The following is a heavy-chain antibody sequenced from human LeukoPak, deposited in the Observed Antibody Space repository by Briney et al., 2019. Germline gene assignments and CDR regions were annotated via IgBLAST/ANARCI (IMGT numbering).Heavy chain of an antibody. V-gene: IGHV3-66*01. Sequence: PGGSLRLSCAASGFTVSSNYMSWVRQAPGKGLEWVSVIYSGGNTYYADSVKGRFTISRDNSNNTLYLQMNSLRAEDTAVYYCTRVGLYDILTGRRDCWGQGTLVTVSS. CDR3: TRVGLYDILTGRRDC. J-gene: IGHJ4*02. CDR1: GFTVSSNY. D-gene: IGHD3-9*01. CDR2: IYSGGNT.